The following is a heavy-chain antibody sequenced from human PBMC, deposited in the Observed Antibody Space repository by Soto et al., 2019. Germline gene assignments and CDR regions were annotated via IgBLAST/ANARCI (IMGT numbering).Heavy chain of an antibody. V-gene: IGHV3-30*18. D-gene: IGHD3-10*01. CDR3: AKDQVPVGYYGSGTAGYYYGMDV. CDR2: ISYDGSNK. J-gene: IGHJ6*02. CDR1: GFTFSSYG. Sequence: QVQLVESGGGVVQPGRSLRLSCAASGFTFSSYGMHWVRQAPGKGLEWVAVISYDGSNKYYADSVKGRFTISRDNSKNTLYLQMNSLRAEDTAVYYCAKDQVPVGYYGSGTAGYYYGMDVWGQGTTVTVSS.